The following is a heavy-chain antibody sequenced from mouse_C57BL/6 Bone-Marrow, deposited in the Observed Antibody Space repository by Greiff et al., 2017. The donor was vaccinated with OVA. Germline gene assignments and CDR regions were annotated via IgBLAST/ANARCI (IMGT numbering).Heavy chain of an antibody. CDR3: VYSNYVAY. Sequence: VQLRQSGPELVKPGASVKMSCKASGYTFTDYNMHWVKQSHGKSLEWIGYINPNNGGTSSNQKFKGKATLTVNKSSSTAYMELRSLTSEDSAVYYCVYSNYVAYWGQGTLVTVSA. J-gene: IGHJ3*01. CDR2: INPNNGGT. D-gene: IGHD2-5*01. CDR1: GYTFTDYN. V-gene: IGHV1-22*01.